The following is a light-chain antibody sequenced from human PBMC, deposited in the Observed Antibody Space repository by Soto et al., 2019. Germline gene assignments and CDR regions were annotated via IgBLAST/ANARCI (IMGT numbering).Light chain of an antibody. J-gene: IGKJ1*01. CDR2: GAS. CDR1: QSISSN. Sequence: EIVMTQSPATLSVSPGERATLSCRARQSISSNLAWYQHKPGQAPRLLSYGASTRATGIPARFCGSGSGTEVTLTISSLQSEDFAVYYCQQYNSWPSWTFGQGTKVEIK. V-gene: IGKV3-15*01. CDR3: QQYNSWPSWT.